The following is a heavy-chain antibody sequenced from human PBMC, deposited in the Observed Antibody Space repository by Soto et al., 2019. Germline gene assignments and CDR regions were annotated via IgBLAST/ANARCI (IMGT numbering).Heavy chain of an antibody. V-gene: IGHV3-9*01. CDR2: ISWNSGSI. Sequence: EVQLVESGGGLVQPGRSLRLSCAASGFTFDDYAMHWVRQAPGKGLEWVSGISWNSGSIGYADSVKGRFTISRDNAKNSLYLQMNSLRAEDTALYYCAKDITPGKYYGDSALGPPDYWGQGTLVTVSS. J-gene: IGHJ4*02. CDR3: AKDITPGKYYGDSALGPPDY. CDR1: GFTFDDYA. D-gene: IGHD4-17*01.